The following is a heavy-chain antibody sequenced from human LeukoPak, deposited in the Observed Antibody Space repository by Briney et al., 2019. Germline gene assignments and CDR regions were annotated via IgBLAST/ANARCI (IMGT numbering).Heavy chain of an antibody. CDR1: GFSLSTSGVG. D-gene: IGHD6-13*01. V-gene: IGHV2-5*02. CDR3: AHRLGVIAAAGFGFDP. CDR2: IYWDDDK. Sequence: SGPTLVNPTQTLTLTCTFSGFSLSTSGVGVGWIRQPPGKALEWLALIYWDDDKRYSPSLKSRLTITKDTSKNQVVLTMTNMDLVDTATYYCAHRLGVIAAAGFGFDPWGQGTLVTVSS. J-gene: IGHJ5*02.